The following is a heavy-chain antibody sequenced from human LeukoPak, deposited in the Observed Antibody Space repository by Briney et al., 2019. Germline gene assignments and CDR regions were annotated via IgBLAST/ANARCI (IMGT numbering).Heavy chain of an antibody. D-gene: IGHD6-19*01. CDR3: ARVSPYSSGWYYFDY. CDR1: GGSISTYY. CDR2: IYYTGST. V-gene: IGHV4-59*01. Sequence: SETLSLTCTVSGGSISTYYWSWIRQPPGEGLEWIGYIYYTGSTNYNTSLKSRVTISLDTSKNRFSLKLSSVTAADTAVYYCARVSPYSSGWYYFDYWGQGTLVTVSS. J-gene: IGHJ4*02.